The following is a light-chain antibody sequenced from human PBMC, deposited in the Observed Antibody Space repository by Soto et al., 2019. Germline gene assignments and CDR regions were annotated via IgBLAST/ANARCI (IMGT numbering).Light chain of an antibody. CDR3: QQTYSTPIT. CDR2: ASS. J-gene: IGKJ5*01. V-gene: IGKV1-39*01. CDR1: QTISNT. Sequence: DIQMTQAPSSLSASVGDRVTITCRASQTISNTLNWYQQRPGKPPNLLIYASSTLQSGVPPRFRGGGSGTEFTLTISSLQPEDFATYYCQQTYSTPITFGLGTRLEIK.